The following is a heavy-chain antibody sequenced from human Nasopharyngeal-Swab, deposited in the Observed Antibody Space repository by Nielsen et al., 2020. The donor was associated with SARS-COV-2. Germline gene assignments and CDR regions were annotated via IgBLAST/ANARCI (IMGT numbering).Heavy chain of an antibody. V-gene: IGHV2-70*11. D-gene: IGHD1-7*01. J-gene: IGHJ3*02. Sequence: SGPTLVKPTQTLTLTCTFSGFSLSTSGMCVSWIRQPPGKALEWLARIDWDDDKYYSTSLKTRLTISKDTSKNQVVLTMTNMDPVDTATYYCARTLGRNYEERDAFDIWGQGTMVTVSS. CDR2: IDWDDDK. CDR1: GFSLSTSGMC. CDR3: ARTLGRNYEERDAFDI.